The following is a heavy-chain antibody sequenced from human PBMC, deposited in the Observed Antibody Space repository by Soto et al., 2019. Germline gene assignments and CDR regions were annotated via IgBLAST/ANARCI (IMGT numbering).Heavy chain of an antibody. J-gene: IGHJ4*02. CDR1: AGSLSRYY. CDR3: VGSLMSRAMESFDY. CDR2: ISYTVDA. V-gene: IGHV4-59*01. Sequence: SETLSLTCSVSAGSLSRYYWGWVRQSPGEGLQWIAHISYTVDASYNPSLKSRVTISLDTSKNQIALRLMSVTAADTAVYYCVGSLMSRAMESFDYWGQGTLVTVSS. D-gene: IGHD5-18*01.